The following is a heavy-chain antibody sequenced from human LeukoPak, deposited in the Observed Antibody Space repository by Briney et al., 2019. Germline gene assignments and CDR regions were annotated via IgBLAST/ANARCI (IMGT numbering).Heavy chain of an antibody. CDR1: GYTLTELS. CDR2: FDPEDGET. CDR3: ATVTFERGYSYGFDY. Sequence: ASVKVSCKVSGYTLTELSMHWVRQAPGKGLEWMGGFDPEDGETIYAQKFQGSVTMTEDTSTDTAYMELSSLRSEDTAVYYCATVTFERGYSYGFDYWGQGTLVTVSS. D-gene: IGHD5-18*01. J-gene: IGHJ4*02. V-gene: IGHV1-24*01.